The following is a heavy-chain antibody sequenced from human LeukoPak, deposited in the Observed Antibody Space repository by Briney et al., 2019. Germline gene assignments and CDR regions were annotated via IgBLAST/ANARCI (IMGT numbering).Heavy chain of an antibody. Sequence: GGSLRLSCAASGFTFSSYAMHWVRQAPGKGLEWVAVISYDGSNKYYADSVKGRFTISRDNSKNTLYLQMNSLRAEDTAVYYCASGGSSLRDPPDYWGQGTLVTVSS. CDR3: ASGGSSLRDPPDY. V-gene: IGHV3-30-3*01. D-gene: IGHD3-16*01. CDR2: ISYDGSNK. J-gene: IGHJ4*02. CDR1: GFTFSSYA.